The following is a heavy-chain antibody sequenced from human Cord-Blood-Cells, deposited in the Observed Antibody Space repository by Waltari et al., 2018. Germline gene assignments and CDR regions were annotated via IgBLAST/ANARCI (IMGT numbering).Heavy chain of an antibody. V-gene: IGHV4-34*01. Sequence: QVQLQQWGAGLLKPSETLSLTCAGYGGSFSGYYWGWIRQPPGKGLEWIGEINHSGSTNYNPSLKSRVTISVDTSKNQFSLKLSSVTAADTAVYYCARTSSSSFDYWGQGTLVTVSS. D-gene: IGHD6-6*01. CDR3: ARTSSSSFDY. CDR2: INHSGST. CDR1: GGSFSGYY. J-gene: IGHJ4*02.